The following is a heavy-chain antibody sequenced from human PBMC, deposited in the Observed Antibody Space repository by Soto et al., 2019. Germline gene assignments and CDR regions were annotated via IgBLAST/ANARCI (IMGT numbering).Heavy chain of an antibody. J-gene: IGHJ4*02. V-gene: IGHV4-39*01. CDR3: ARQSGPMVRGVYFDY. CDR2: INYSGST. D-gene: IGHD3-10*01. CDR1: GGSISSSTYY. Sequence: SETLSLTCSVSGGSISSSTYYWGWIRQPPGKGLQWIGSINYSGSTYYNSSLKSRVTISVDTSKNQFSLKLSSVTAADTAVYYCARQSGPMVRGVYFDYWGQGTLVTVSS.